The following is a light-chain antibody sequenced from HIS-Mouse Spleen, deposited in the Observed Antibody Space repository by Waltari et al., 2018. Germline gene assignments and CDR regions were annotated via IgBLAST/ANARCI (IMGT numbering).Light chain of an antibody. CDR3: CSYAGSSTVV. CDR2: EVS. J-gene: IGLJ2*01. V-gene: IGLV2-14*01. CDR1: SSDVGGYNY. Sequence: QSALTQPASVSWSPGQSITISCTGTSSDVGGYNYFSWYQQHPGKAPKLMIYEVSNRPSGVSNRFSGSKSGNTASLTISGLQAEDEADYYCCSYAGSSTVVFGGGTKLTVL.